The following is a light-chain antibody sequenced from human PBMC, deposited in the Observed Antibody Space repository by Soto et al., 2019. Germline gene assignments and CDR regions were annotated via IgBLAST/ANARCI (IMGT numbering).Light chain of an antibody. CDR1: QSISSW. CDR2: KAS. J-gene: IGKJ1*01. Sequence: DIQMTQSPSTLSASVGDRVTITCRASQSISSWLAWYQKKPGKAPKLLIYKASSLESGVPSRFSGSGSGTEFSLTISSLQPDEFATYDCQQYNSYSRTFGQGTKVEIK. CDR3: QQYNSYSRT. V-gene: IGKV1-5*03.